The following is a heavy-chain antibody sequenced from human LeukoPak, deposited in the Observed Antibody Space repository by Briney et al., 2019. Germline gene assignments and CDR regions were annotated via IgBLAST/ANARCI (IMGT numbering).Heavy chain of an antibody. Sequence: SGTLSLTCAVSGGSISSTNWWSWVRQPPGKGLEWIGEIYHSGSTNYNPSLKSRVTISVDTSKNQFSLKLSSVTAADTAVYYCARGRYNWNQKPPTYDYWGQGTLVTVSS. CDR2: IYHSGST. D-gene: IGHD1-20*01. CDR3: ARGRYNWNQKPPTYDY. CDR1: GGSISSTNW. V-gene: IGHV4-4*02. J-gene: IGHJ4*02.